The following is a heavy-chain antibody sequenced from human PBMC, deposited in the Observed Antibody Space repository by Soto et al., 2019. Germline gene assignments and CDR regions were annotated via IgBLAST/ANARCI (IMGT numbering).Heavy chain of an antibody. Sequence: PGESLKISCKASGYSFTSYWIGRVRQTPGKGLEWMGIIYPGDSDTRYSPSFQGQVTISADKPITTAYLQLSSLRASDSAMYYCARHGSGWSVAHYWGQGTLVTVSS. J-gene: IGHJ4*02. CDR2: IYPGDSDT. CDR1: GYSFTSYW. D-gene: IGHD6-19*01. CDR3: ARHGSGWSVAHY. V-gene: IGHV5-51*01.